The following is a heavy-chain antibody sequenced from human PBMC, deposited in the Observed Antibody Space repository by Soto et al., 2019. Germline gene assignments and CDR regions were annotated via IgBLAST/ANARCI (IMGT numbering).Heavy chain of an antibody. CDR2: INPNSGAT. CDR3: ARGGGTILAPLP. J-gene: IGHJ5*02. CDR1: GYTFTGYF. V-gene: IGHV1-2*02. Sequence: ASAKVSCKASGYTFTGYFMHWVRRAPGQGLEWMGWINPNSGATKYAQKFQGRVTLSRDTSIRTAYMELSGLRSDDTAVYYCARGGGTILAPLPWGQGTLVTVSS. D-gene: IGHD3-3*01.